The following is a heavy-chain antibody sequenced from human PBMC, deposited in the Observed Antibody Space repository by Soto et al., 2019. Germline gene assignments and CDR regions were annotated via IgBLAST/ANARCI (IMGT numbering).Heavy chain of an antibody. J-gene: IGHJ4*02. CDR3: ARDKITGLFDY. Sequence: SETLSLTCAVSGGSISSGGYSCNWIRQPPGKGLEWIGYIYCSGSTHYNPSLKSRVTISVDTSKNQFSLKLTSVTAADTAVYYCARDKITGLFDYWGQGTLVTVSS. D-gene: IGHD2-8*02. CDR1: GGSISSGGYS. CDR2: IYCSGST. V-gene: IGHV4-30-2*01.